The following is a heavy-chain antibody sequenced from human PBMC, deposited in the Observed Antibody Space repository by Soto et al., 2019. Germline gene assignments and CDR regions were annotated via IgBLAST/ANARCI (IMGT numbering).Heavy chain of an antibody. J-gene: IGHJ4*02. CDR1: GGSFSGYY. V-gene: IGHV4-34*01. D-gene: IGHD3-16*02. CDR2: INHSGST. CDR3: ARTVWGSYRLTSYYFDY. Sequence: TSETLSLTCAVYGGSFSGYYWSWIRQPPGKGLEWIGEINHSGSTNYNPSLKSRVTISVDTSKNQFSLKLSSVTAADTAVYYCARTVWGSYRLTSYYFDYWGQGTLVTV.